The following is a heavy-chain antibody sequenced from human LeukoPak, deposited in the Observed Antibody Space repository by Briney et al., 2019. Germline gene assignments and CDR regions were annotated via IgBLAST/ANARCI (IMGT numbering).Heavy chain of an antibody. CDR1: GFTFNIYE. CDR3: ATDGDGYSYGSPCLDY. Sequence: GGTLRRYCAASGFTFNIYEMNWVRQAPGKGLEWVSYISNRGTTKHYAYYEKGRFTISRATAKNSLYLQMTSLTDEATAEYYGATDGDGYSYGSPCLDYWGQGSLVTVSS. J-gene: IGHJ4*02. D-gene: IGHD5-18*01. CDR2: ISNRGTTK. V-gene: IGHV3-48*03.